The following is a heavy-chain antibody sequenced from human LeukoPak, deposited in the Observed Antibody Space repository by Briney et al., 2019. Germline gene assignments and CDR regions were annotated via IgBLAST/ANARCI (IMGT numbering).Heavy chain of an antibody. V-gene: IGHV3-23*01. D-gene: IGHD1-26*01. Sequence: GGSLKLSCAASGFTFSSYAMSWVRQAPGKGLEWVSGISGSGGSTCYADSVKGRVTISRDNSKSTLYLEMNSLRADDTAVYYCAKDFGAEWKLTDEDYWGKGTLVTVSS. CDR1: GFTFSSYA. CDR2: ISGSGGST. J-gene: IGHJ4*02. CDR3: AKDFGAEWKLTDEDY.